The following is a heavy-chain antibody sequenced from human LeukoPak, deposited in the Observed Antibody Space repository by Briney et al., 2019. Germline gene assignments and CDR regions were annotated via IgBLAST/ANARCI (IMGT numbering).Heavy chain of an antibody. Sequence: GRSLRLSCAASGFTFSSYAMHWVRQAPGKGLEWVAVISCDGSNKYYADSVKGRFTISRDNSKNTLYLQMNSLRAEDTAVYYCARANRVPGWFDPWGQGTLVTVSS. CDR3: ARANRVPGWFDP. V-gene: IGHV3-30-3*01. CDR1: GFTFSSYA. J-gene: IGHJ5*02. CDR2: ISCDGSNK. D-gene: IGHD1-14*01.